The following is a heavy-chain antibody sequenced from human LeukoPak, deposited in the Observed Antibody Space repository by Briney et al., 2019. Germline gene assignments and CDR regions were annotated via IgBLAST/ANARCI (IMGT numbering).Heavy chain of an antibody. CDR1: GGSISSYY. V-gene: IGHV4-59*01. CDR3: ARSEPDTGIAAAGTESAFDI. CDR2: IYYSGST. J-gene: IGHJ3*02. D-gene: IGHD6-13*01. Sequence: SETLSLTCTVSGGSISSYYWSWIRKPPGQGLEWIGNIYYSGSTNYNPSLKSRVTISVDTSKNQFSLKLSSVTAADTAVYYCARSEPDTGIAAAGTESAFDIWGQGTMVTVSS.